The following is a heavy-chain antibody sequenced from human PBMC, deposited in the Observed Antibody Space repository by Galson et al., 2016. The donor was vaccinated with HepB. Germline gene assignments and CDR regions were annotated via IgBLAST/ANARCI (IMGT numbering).Heavy chain of an antibody. CDR3: ARVLRFLGNLDV. CDR2: IYYSGST. V-gene: IGHV4-59*01. J-gene: IGHJ6*02. CDR1: GGSISSYY. D-gene: IGHD3-3*01. Sequence: SETLSLTCTVSGGSISSYYWSWIRQPPGKGLEWIGNIYYSGSTNYNPSLKSRVTISLDTSKNQFSLKLTSATAADTAVYYCARVLRFLGNLDVWGQGTTVTVAS.